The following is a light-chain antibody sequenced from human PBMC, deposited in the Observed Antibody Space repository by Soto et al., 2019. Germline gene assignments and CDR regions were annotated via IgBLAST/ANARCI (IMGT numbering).Light chain of an antibody. J-gene: IGKJ4*01. CDR1: QSISSY. CDR3: QQSYSTLELT. Sequence: DIQMTQSPSSLSASVGDRVTITCRASQSISSYVNWYQQKPGKAPKLLIYAASSLQSGVPSRFSGSRSGTDFTLTISSLQPEDFATYYGQQSYSTLELTFGGGTKVEIK. CDR2: AAS. V-gene: IGKV1-39*01.